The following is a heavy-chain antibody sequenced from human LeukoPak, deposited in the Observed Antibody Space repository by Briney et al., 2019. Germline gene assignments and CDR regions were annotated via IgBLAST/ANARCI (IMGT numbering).Heavy chain of an antibody. J-gene: IGHJ4*02. V-gene: IGHV1-2*02. CDR1: GYTFTGYY. CDR3: AICSGGSCYLFDY. Sequence: ASVKVSRKASGYTFTGYYMHWVRQAPGQGLEWMGWINPNSGGTNYAQKFQGRVTMTRDTSISTAYMELSRLRSDDTAVYYCAICSGGSCYLFDYWGQGTLVTVSS. CDR2: INPNSGGT. D-gene: IGHD2-15*01.